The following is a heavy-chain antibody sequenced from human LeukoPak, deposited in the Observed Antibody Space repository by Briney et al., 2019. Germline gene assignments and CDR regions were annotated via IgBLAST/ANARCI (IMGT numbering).Heavy chain of an antibody. V-gene: IGHV1-2*06. D-gene: IGHD2-15*01. CDR3: ARSSMVDAASPGT. CDR1: GYTFTGYY. Sequence: ASVKVSCKASGYTFTGYYIHWVRQAPGQGLEWMGRINPNSGVTNYAQKFQGRVTMTRDTSISTAYMDQSSLTYDDTAFYYCARSSMVDAASPGTWGQGTLVTVSS. CDR2: INPNSGVT. J-gene: IGHJ5*02.